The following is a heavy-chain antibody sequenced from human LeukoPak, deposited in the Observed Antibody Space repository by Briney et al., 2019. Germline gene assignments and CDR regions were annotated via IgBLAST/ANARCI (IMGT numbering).Heavy chain of an antibody. J-gene: IGHJ5*02. CDR2: MSSDGGNE. V-gene: IGHV3-30*18. Sequence: PGASLRLSCATSGFTFNTFDMHWVRQIPGAGLEWVALMSSDGGNEYYSNSVGGRFTISRDRNSLHLQMGSLRPEDTGLYFCAKERYPMKTFGSWGQGTLVTVSS. CDR1: GFTFNTFD. D-gene: IGHD3-9*01. CDR3: AKERYPMKTFGS.